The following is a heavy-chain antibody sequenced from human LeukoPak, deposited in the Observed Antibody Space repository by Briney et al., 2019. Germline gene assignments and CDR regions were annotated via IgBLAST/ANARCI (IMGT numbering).Heavy chain of an antibody. V-gene: IGHV1-46*01. CDR3: ARDRSIAAADNWFDP. J-gene: IGHJ5*02. CDR1: GYTFTSYA. Sequence: GASVKVSCKASGYTFTSYAMHWVRQAPGQGLEWMGIINPSGGSTSYAQKFQGRVTMTRDTSTSTVYMELSSLRSEDTAVYYCARDRSIAAADNWFDPWGQGTLVTVSS. D-gene: IGHD6-13*01. CDR2: INPSGGST.